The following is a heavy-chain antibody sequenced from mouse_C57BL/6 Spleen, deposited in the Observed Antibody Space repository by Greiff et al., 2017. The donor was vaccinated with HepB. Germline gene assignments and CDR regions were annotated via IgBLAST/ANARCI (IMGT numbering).Heavy chain of an antibody. V-gene: IGHV1-50*01. J-gene: IGHJ2*01. Sequence: QVQLKQPGAELVKPGASVKLSCKASGYTFTSYWMQWVKQRPGQGLEWIGEIDPSDSYTNYNQKFKGKATLTVDTSSSTAYMQLSSLTSEDSAVYYCARGRTGTDFDYWGQGTTLTVSS. D-gene: IGHD4-1*01. CDR1: GYTFTSYW. CDR2: IDPSDSYT. CDR3: ARGRTGTDFDY.